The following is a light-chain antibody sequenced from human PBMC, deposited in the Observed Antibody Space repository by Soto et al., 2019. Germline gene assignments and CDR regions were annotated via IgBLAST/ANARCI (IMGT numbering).Light chain of an antibody. CDR2: GNS. CDR3: QSYDSSLSGSV. CDR1: SSNIGAGYD. J-gene: IGLJ2*01. V-gene: IGLV1-40*01. Sequence: QSVLTQPPSVSGAPGQRVTISCTGSSSNIGAGYDVHGYQQLPGTAPKLLIYGNSNRPSGVPDRFSGSKSGTSASLAITGLQAEDEADYYCQSYDSSLSGSVFGGGTKLTFL.